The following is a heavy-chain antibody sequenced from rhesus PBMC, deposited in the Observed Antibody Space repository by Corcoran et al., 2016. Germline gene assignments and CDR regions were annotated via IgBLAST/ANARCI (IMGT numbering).Heavy chain of an antibody. V-gene: IGHV4-92*01. CDR2: SAGRGGST. CDR3: ARDVRSTLDY. D-gene: IGHD2-15*01. J-gene: IGHJ4*01. Sequence: QVQLQESGPELVKPSETLSLTCAVSGGSISSSNWWSWIRQPPGKGLEWIGRSAGRGGSTSDNPSLKSRVTISTDTSKNQFSLKLSSVTAADTAVYYCARDVRSTLDYWGQGVLVTVSS. CDR1: GGSISSSNW.